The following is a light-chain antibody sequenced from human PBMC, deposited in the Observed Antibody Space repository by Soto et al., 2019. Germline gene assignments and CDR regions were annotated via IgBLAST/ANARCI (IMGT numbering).Light chain of an antibody. CDR2: DAS. CDR3: QQYNSYSS. V-gene: IGKV1-5*01. J-gene: IGKJ2*01. Sequence: DIQMTQSPSSLSASVGDRVTITCRASQSISSGLAWFQQKPGKAPKLLIFDASTLESGVPSRFSGSGSGTEFTLTISSLQSDDFATYYCQQYNSYSSFGQGTKLEIK. CDR1: QSISSG.